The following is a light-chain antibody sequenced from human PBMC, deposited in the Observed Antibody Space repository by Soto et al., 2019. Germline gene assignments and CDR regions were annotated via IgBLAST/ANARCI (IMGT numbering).Light chain of an antibody. J-gene: IGLJ2*01. CDR1: TGAVTSGYY. CDR3: LLFYGDGVV. V-gene: IGLV7-43*01. Sequence: QAVVTQEPSLTVSPGGTVTFTCASSTGAVTSGYYPNWFQQKPGQPPRALIYSTTYKHSWTPARFSGSLLGGKAALTLSGVQPEDEADYYCLLFYGDGVVFGGGTKLTVL. CDR2: STT.